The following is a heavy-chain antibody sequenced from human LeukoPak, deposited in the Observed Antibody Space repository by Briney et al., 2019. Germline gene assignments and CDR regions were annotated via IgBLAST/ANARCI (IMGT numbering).Heavy chain of an antibody. CDR1: GYNFANSW. D-gene: IGHD6-19*01. J-gene: IGHJ4*02. CDR2: ICPGDSDA. V-gene: IGHV5-51*01. Sequence: GDSLKISCKGSGYNFANSWIGWVRQMPGKGLEWMGMICPGDSDARYSPSFQGQVTISADKSISNAYLQWSSLKASDTALYYCARHISGWYSGSDSWGQGTLVTVSS. CDR3: ARHISGWYSGSDS.